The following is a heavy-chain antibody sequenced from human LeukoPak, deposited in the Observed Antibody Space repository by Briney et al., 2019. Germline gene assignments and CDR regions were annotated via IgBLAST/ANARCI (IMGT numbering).Heavy chain of an antibody. V-gene: IGHV1-18*01. CDR3: AREFGHCSGDNCFYFFDS. J-gene: IGHJ4*02. Sequence: ASLKVSCKASGYNLTNYNISWVRQATGQGIEWMVWINTHKGHTNFLQKFQGRVTVTTDISTNTAYMELRRLRSDDTAVYYCAREFGHCSGDNCFYFFDSWGQGSLVIVSS. CDR2: INTHKGHT. CDR1: GYNLTNYN. D-gene: IGHD2-15*01.